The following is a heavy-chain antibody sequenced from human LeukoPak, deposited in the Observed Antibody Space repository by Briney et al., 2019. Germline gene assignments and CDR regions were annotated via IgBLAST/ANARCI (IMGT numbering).Heavy chain of an antibody. V-gene: IGHV1-69*13. CDR2: IIPIFGTA. D-gene: IGHD1-1*01. J-gene: IGHJ4*02. CDR3: ARTTDFVPGYFDY. Sequence: EASVKVSCKASGGTFSSYAISWVRQAPGQGLEWMGGIIPIFGTANYAQKFQGRVTITADESTSTAYMELSSLRSEDTAVYYCARTTDFVPGYFDYWGQGTLVTVSS. CDR1: GGTFSSYA.